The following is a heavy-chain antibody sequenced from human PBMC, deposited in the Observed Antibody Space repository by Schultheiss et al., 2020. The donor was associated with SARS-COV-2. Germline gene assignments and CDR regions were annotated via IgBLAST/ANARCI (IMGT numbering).Heavy chain of an antibody. V-gene: IGHV3-23*01. Sequence: GESLKISCAASGFTFSSYAMSWVRQAPGKGLEWVSAISGSGGSTYYADSVKGRFTISRDNSKNTLYLQMNSLRAEDTAVYYCARAPYSSGWYVDAFDYWGQGTLVTVSS. CDR2: ISGSGGST. CDR3: ARAPYSSGWYVDAFDY. CDR1: GFTFSSYA. D-gene: IGHD6-19*01. J-gene: IGHJ4*02.